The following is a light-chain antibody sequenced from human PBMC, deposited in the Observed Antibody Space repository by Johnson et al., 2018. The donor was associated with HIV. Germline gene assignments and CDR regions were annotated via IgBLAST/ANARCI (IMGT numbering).Light chain of an antibody. V-gene: IGLV1-51*01. CDR2: NND. CDR1: RSNIGNNY. Sequence: QSVLTQPPSVSAAPGQKVTISCSGSRSNIGNNYVSWYQQFPGTAPKLLISNNDKRPSGIPDRFSGSRSGTSATLGITGLQTGDEADYYCGTWDSSLSAYVFGTGTKVTVL. CDR3: GTWDSSLSAYV. J-gene: IGLJ1*01.